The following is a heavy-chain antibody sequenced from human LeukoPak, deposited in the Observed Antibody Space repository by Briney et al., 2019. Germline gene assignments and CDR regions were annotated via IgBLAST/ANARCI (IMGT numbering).Heavy chain of an antibody. CDR2: IYYSGTP. Sequence: AETLSLTCSVSGGSISPYYWSWIRQPPGKGLEWIGHIYYSGTPNYNPSLQSRVTISVATSKNHFSLKLSSVTAADTALYCCARDRASAGGFDYWGQGTLVTVSS. D-gene: IGHD2-15*01. V-gene: IGHV4-59*01. J-gene: IGHJ4*02. CDR1: GGSISPYY. CDR3: ARDRASAGGFDY.